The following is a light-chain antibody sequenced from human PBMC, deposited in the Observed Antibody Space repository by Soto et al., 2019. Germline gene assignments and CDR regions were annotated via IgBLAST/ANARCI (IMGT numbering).Light chain of an antibody. CDR3: QRYDNWPLT. CDR1: QSISGN. Sequence: EIVMTQSPATLSVSPGESATLSCRASQSISGNVAWYQQKPGLAPRLLIYHTSTRATGVPARFSGSGSGTEFSLTISSLQYEDSAVYFCQRYDNWPLTFGGGTKVHIK. J-gene: IGKJ4*01. V-gene: IGKV3-15*01. CDR2: HTS.